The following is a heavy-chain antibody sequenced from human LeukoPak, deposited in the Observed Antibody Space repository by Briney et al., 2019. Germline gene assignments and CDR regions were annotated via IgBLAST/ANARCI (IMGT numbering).Heavy chain of an antibody. Sequence: PGGSLRLTCTTSGLTFSTSGFNWVRQAPGKGLEWVASIGPTGFDRYHADSIKGRFTISRDNANNFLYLQMDSLRAEDTAVYYCATETNGRHYDYWGQGTLLTVSS. J-gene: IGHJ4*02. D-gene: IGHD1-14*01. CDR1: GLTFSTSG. V-gene: IGHV3-21*06. CDR2: IGPTGFDR. CDR3: ATETNGRHYDY.